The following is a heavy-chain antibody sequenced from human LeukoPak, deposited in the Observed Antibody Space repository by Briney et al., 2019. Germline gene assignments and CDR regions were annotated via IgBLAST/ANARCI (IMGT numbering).Heavy chain of an antibody. J-gene: IGHJ4*02. CDR1: GFTFNLYS. CDR2: ISSDGVYT. V-gene: IGHV3-64D*08. Sequence: PGGSLRLSCLASGFTFNLYSMRWVRQAPGKGLEFVSVISSDGVYTYYAYSVKGRFTISRDNSKNTVYLQMSSLGADDMAVYYCAKVLDYCDGGTCYNSGMDSWGQGTLVTVSS. D-gene: IGHD2-15*01. CDR3: AKVLDYCDGGTCYNSGMDS.